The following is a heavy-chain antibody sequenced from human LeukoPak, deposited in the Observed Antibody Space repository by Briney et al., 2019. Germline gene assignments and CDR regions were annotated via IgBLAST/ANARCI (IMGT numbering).Heavy chain of an antibody. J-gene: IGHJ3*02. CDR1: GFTFSSYA. V-gene: IGHV3-23*01. Sequence: GSLRLSCAASGFTFSSYAMSWVRQAPGKGLEWVSVISGSGGSTYYADSVKGRFTISRDNSKNTLYLQMNSLRAEDTAVYYCAQGSIGFDAFDIWGQGTMVTVSS. CDR2: ISGSGGST. CDR3: AQGSIGFDAFDI. D-gene: IGHD6-6*01.